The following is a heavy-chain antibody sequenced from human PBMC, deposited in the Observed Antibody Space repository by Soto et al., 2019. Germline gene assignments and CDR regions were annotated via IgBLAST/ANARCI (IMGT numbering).Heavy chain of an antibody. CDR2: INAGNGNT. D-gene: IGHD4-17*01. CDR3: ASFDYGDYSSQPMDG. V-gene: IGHV1-3*01. CDR1: GYTITSYA. Sequence: GASVEVSCKASGYTITSYAMHWVRQAPGQRLEWMGWINAGNGNTKYSQKFQGRVTITRDTSASTAYMELSSLRSEDTAVYYCASFDYGDYSSQPMDGWGQGTTVTVSS. J-gene: IGHJ6*02.